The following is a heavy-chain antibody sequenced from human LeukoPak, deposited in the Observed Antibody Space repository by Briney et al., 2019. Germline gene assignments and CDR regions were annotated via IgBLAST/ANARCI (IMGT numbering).Heavy chain of an antibody. J-gene: IGHJ5*02. D-gene: IGHD3-3*01. CDR2: IYPGDSDT. V-gene: IGHV5-51*01. CDR3: ARPLEWGSAFDP. Sequence: GGSLQISWKGSGYRFTSYWSSGVRQLPGKGREGMGIIYPGDSDTRYSPSFQGQVTISADKSISTAYLQWSSLKASDTAMYYCARPLEWGSAFDPWGQGTLVTVSS. CDR1: GYRFTSYW.